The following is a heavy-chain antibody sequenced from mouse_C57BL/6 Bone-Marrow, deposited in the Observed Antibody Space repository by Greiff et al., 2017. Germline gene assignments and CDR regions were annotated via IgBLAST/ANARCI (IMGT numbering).Heavy chain of an antibody. CDR3: ARCSSGLYYYAMDY. V-gene: IGHV1-55*01. CDR1: GYTFTSYW. D-gene: IGHD3-2*02. J-gene: IGHJ4*01. Sequence: QVQLQQPGAELVKPGASVTMSCKASGYTFTSYWITWVKQRPGQGLEWIGDIYPGSGSNNYNEKFKSKATLTVDTSSSTAYMQLSSLTSEDSAVYYCARCSSGLYYYAMDYWGQGTSVTVSS. CDR2: IYPGSGSN.